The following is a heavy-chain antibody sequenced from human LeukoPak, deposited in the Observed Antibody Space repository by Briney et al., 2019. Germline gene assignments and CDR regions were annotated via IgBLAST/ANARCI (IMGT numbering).Heavy chain of an antibody. CDR1: GGSISSGGYS. CDR2: IYHSGST. V-gene: IGHV4-30-2*01. D-gene: IGHD1-7*01. Sequence: KPSETLSLTCAVSGGSISSGGYSWSWIRQPPGKGLEWIGYIYHSGSTYYNPSLKSRVTISVDRSKNQFSLKLSSVTAADTAVYYCARSVEGTTSGGDFDMWGQGTMVIVSS. J-gene: IGHJ3*02. CDR3: ARSVEGTTSGGDFDM.